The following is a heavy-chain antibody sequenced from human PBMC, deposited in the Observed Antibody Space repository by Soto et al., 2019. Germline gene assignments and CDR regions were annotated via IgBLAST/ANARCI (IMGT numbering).Heavy chain of an antibody. V-gene: IGHV5-51*01. J-gene: IGHJ6*02. CDR3: VVGHPSSSGERPGSYGMDV. CDR2: IYPGDSDT. Sequence: PGESLKISCKGSGYSFTSYWIGWVRQMPGKGLEWMGIIYPGDSDTRYSPSFQGQVTISADKSISTAYLQWSSLKASDTAMYYCVVGHPSSSGERPGSYGMDVWGQGTTVTVSS. D-gene: IGHD6-6*01. CDR1: GYSFTSYW.